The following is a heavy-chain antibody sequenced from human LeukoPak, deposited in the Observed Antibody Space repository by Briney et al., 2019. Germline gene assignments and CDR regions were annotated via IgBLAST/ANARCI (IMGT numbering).Heavy chain of an antibody. CDR3: ASEADYYDSSAPGGY. D-gene: IGHD3-22*01. Sequence: GGSLRLSRAASGFTFSSYWMHWVRQAPGKGLVWVSRINSDGSSTSYADSVKGRFTISRDNAKNTLYLQMNSLRAEDTAVYYCASEADYYDSSAPGGYWGQGTLVTVSS. J-gene: IGHJ4*02. CDR2: INSDGSST. CDR1: GFTFSSYW. V-gene: IGHV3-74*01.